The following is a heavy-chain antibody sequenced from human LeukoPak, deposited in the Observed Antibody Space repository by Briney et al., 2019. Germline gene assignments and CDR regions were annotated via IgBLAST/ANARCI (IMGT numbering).Heavy chain of an antibody. D-gene: IGHD6-6*01. CDR3: ARIGYSSSSFDY. Sequence: PGGSLRLSCAASGFTFSNYWMSWVRQAPGRGLEWVANIKQDGGVKYYVDSVKGRFTISRDNSKNSVYLQMNSLRAEDTAVYYCARIGYSSSSFDYWGQGTLVTVSS. V-gene: IGHV3-7*01. CDR1: GFTFSNYW. CDR2: IKQDGGVK. J-gene: IGHJ4*02.